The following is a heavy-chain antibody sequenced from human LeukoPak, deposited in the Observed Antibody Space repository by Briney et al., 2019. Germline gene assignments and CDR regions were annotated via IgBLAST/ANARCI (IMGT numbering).Heavy chain of an antibody. CDR1: GFTFTSSA. Sequence: SVKFSCKASGFTFTSSAMQWVRQARGQRLEWIGWIVVGSGNTNYAQKFQERVTITRDMSTSTAYMELSSLRSEDTAVYYCAAASIWFGELGLNYWGQGTLVTVSS. V-gene: IGHV1-58*02. J-gene: IGHJ4*02. CDR2: IVVGSGNT. CDR3: AAASIWFGELGLNY. D-gene: IGHD3-10*01.